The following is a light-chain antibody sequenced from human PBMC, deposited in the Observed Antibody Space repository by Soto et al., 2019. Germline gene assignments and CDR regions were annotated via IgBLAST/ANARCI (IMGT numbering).Light chain of an antibody. CDR3: AAWDDRLNGPSYV. CDR1: TSNIGSNP. J-gene: IGLJ1*01. CDR2: TNN. Sequence: QSGLTQPPSVSGTPGQTVTISCSGSTSNIGSNPVDWYQQLPGTAPRLLISTNNQRPSGVPDRFSGSRSGTSASLAISGLQSEDEADYYCAAWDDRLNGPSYVFGTGTKVTVL. V-gene: IGLV1-44*01.